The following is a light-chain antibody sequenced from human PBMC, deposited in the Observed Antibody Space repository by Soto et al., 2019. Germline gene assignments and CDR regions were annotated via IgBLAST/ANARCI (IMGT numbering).Light chain of an antibody. V-gene: IGLV1-51*01. J-gene: IGLJ1*01. CDR2: DAN. CDR1: SSNIGGNS. CDR3: GSWDSSLSAYV. Sequence: QSVLTQPPSVSAAPGQKVTISCSGSSSNIGGNSVSWYQQLPGTAPKLLIYDANKRPSRIPDRFSGSKSGTSATLGITGFQTGDEADYYCGSWDSSLSAYVFGTGTKVTVL.